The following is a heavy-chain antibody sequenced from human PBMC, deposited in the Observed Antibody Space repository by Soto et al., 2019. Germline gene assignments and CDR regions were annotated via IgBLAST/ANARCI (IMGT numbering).Heavy chain of an antibody. Sequence: QVQLQESGPGLVKPSETLSLTCTVSGGSISSYYWSWIRQPPGKGLEWIGYIYYSGSTNYNPSLKSRVTISVDTSKNQFSLKLSSVTAADTAVYYCARYYRYCSGGSCSIHLDYWGQGTLVTVSS. J-gene: IGHJ4*02. D-gene: IGHD2-15*01. CDR2: IYYSGST. CDR1: GGSISSYY. CDR3: ARYYRYCSGGSCSIHLDY. V-gene: IGHV4-59*01.